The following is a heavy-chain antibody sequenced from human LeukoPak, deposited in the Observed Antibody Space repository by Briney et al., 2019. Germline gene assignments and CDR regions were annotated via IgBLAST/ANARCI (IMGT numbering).Heavy chain of an antibody. V-gene: IGHV3-30*18. J-gene: IGHJ6*03. Sequence: GRSLRLSCAASGFTFSSYGMHWVRQAPGKGLEWVAVISHDGSSKYFADSVKGRFTISRDNPKNTLDLQMHSLRAADTAVYYGAKAIEFCGRTGCFAGTKNKGWMVGGKGTT. CDR2: ISHDGSSK. D-gene: IGHD2-2*01. CDR1: GFTFSSYG. CDR3: AKAIEFCGRTGCFAGTKNKGWMV.